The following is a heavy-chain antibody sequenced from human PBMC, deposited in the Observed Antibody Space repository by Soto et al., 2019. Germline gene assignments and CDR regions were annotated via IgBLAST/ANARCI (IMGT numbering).Heavy chain of an antibody. CDR3: ASTEEDGYIIDY. Sequence: PGGSLRLSCAASGFTFSDYYMSWIRQAPGKGLEWVSYISSSGSTIYYADSVKGRFTISRDNAKNSLYLQMNSLRAEDTAVYYCASTEEDGYIIDYWGQGTLVTVSS. CDR1: GFTFSDYY. J-gene: IGHJ4*02. CDR2: ISSSGSTI. D-gene: IGHD5-12*01. V-gene: IGHV3-11*01.